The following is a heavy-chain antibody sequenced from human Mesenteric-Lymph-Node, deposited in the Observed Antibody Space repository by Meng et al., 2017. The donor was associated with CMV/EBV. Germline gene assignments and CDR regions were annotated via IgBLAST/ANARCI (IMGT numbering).Heavy chain of an antibody. V-gene: IGHV4-34*01. J-gene: IGHJ4*02. CDR3: ARGSSYDILTGYFDY. Sequence: QVQLHQWGAGLLKPSETLSVTFAVYGGSFSGYYWNWIRQSPEKGLEWIGEINQSGSTTYNPSFTSRIIISVDTSTNQISLNMSSVTAADTAVYYCARGSSYDILTGYFDYWGQGALVTVSS. CDR1: GGSFSGYY. CDR2: INQSGST. D-gene: IGHD3-9*01.